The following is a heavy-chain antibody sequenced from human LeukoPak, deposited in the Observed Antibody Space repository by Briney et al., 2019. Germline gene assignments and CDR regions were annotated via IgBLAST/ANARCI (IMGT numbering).Heavy chain of an antibody. V-gene: IGHV3-7*03. CDR2: IKQDGSEK. Sequence: GGSLRLSCAASGFTFSSYWMSWVRQAPGKGLEWVANIKQDGSEKYYVDSVKDRFTISRDNAKNSLYLQMNSLRAEDTAVYYCARAADTAMVVSWFDPWGQGTLVTVSS. CDR3: ARAADTAMVVSWFDP. D-gene: IGHD5-18*01. J-gene: IGHJ5*02. CDR1: GFTFSSYW.